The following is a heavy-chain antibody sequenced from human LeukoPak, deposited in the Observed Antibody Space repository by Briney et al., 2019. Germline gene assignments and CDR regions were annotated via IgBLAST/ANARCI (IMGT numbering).Heavy chain of an antibody. V-gene: IGHV4-39*07. D-gene: IGHD2-2*01. CDR3: ARGSRTLYYFDY. CDR1: GGSISSSSYY. Sequence: PSETLSLTCTVSGGSISSSSYYWGWIRQPPGKGLEWIGSIYYSGSTYYNPSLKSRVTISVDTSKNQFSLKLSSVTAADTAVYYCARGSRTLYYFDYWGQGTLVTVSS. CDR2: IYYSGST. J-gene: IGHJ4*02.